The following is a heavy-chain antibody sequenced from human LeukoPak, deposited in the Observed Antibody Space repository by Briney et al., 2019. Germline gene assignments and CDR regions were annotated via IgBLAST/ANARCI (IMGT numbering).Heavy chain of an antibody. J-gene: IGHJ1*01. CDR1: GFSLSTSGVG. CDR3: AHSTFGIATASEYFQH. V-gene: IGHV2-5*02. Sequence: SGPTLVKPTQTLTLTCTFSGFSLSTSGVGVGWIRQPPGKALKWLALVYWDGDMRYSPSLESRLSITKDTSNNQVVLTMTNMDPGDTATYYCAHSTFGIATASEYFQHWGQGTRVTVSS. D-gene: IGHD6-13*01. CDR2: VYWDGDM.